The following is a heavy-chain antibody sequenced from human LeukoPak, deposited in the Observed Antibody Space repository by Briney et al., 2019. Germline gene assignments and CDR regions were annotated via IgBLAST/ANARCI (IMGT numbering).Heavy chain of an antibody. CDR2: IDWDDDK. J-gene: IGHJ4*02. Sequence: SGPTLVNPTQTLTLTCTFSGFSLSTSGMCVSWIRQPPGKALEWLARIDWDDDKYYSTSLKTRLTISKDTTKNQVVLTMTNMDPVDTATYYCARISTLGARVDYWGQGTLVTVSS. D-gene: IGHD3-16*01. V-gene: IGHV2-70*11. CDR3: ARISTLGARVDY. CDR1: GFSLSTSGMC.